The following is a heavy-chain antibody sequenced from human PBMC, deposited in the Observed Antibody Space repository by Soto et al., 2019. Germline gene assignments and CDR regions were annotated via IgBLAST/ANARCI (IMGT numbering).Heavy chain of an antibody. V-gene: IGHV4-39*01. CDR3: VRAVESYGSGSYSDH. CDR2: IYYSGST. J-gene: IGHJ5*02. Sequence: SETLSLTCTVSGGSISSSSYYWGWIRQPPGKGLDWIGSIYYSGSTYYNPSLKSRVTISVDTSKNQFSLKLSSVTAADTAVYYCVRAVESYGSGSYSDHWGQGTLVTVYS. CDR1: GGSISSSSYY. D-gene: IGHD3-10*01.